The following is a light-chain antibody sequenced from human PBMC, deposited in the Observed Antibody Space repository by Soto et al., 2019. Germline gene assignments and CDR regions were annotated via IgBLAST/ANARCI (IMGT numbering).Light chain of an antibody. J-gene: IGKJ1*01. V-gene: IGKV3-11*01. CDR2: DAS. CDR1: QSVSTF. Sequence: EIVLTQSPATLSLSPGGRATLSCRASQSVSTFLAWYQHKPGQAPRLLIYDASNRATGIPDRFRGSGSGTDFTLTISSLEPEDFALYYCQQGTDWPPGTFGQGTKVEIK. CDR3: QQGTDWPPGT.